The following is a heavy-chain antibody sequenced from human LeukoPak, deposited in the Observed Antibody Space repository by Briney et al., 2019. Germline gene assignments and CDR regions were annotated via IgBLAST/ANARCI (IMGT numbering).Heavy chain of an antibody. Sequence: SQTLSLTCTVSGGSISSGDYYWSWIRQPPGKGLEWIGYIYYSGSTYYNLSLKSRVTISVDTSKNQFSLKLSSVTAADTAVYYCARERGGDYSDAFDIWGQGTMVTVSS. CDR2: IYYSGST. V-gene: IGHV4-30-4*08. CDR1: GGSISSGDYY. J-gene: IGHJ3*02. D-gene: IGHD4-11*01. CDR3: ARERGGDYSDAFDI.